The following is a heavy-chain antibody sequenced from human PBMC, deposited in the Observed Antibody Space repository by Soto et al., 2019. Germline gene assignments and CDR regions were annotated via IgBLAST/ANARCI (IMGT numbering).Heavy chain of an antibody. CDR1: GFTFSSYS. V-gene: IGHV3-21*01. CDR3: ASVFGLRDYYYYYGMDV. CDR2: ISSSSSYI. J-gene: IGHJ6*02. D-gene: IGHD3-16*01. Sequence: EVQLVESGGGLVKPGGSLRLSCAASGFTFSSYSMNWVRQAPGKGLEWVSSISSSSSYIYYADSVKGRFTISRDNAKNSLYLQMNSLRAEDTAVYYCASVFGLRDYYYYYGMDVWGQGTTVTVSS.